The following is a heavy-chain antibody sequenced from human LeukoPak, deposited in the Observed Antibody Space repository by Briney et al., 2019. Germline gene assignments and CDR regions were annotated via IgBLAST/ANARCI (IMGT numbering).Heavy chain of an antibody. J-gene: IGHJ4*02. V-gene: IGHV4-31*03. Sequence: SETLSLTCTVSSGSISSGGYYWRWIRQLSGKGLEWIGSTSYSGTTYYNPSLKSRVTISLDTSKNQFSLKLTSVSAADTAVYYCAKGRPAAGQYYFDYWGQGTLVTVSS. CDR1: SGSISSGGYY. CDR2: TSYSGTT. CDR3: AKGRPAAGQYYFDY. D-gene: IGHD6-13*01.